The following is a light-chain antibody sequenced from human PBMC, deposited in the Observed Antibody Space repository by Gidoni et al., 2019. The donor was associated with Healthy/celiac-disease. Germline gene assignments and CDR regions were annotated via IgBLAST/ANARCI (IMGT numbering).Light chain of an antibody. V-gene: IGKV3-20*01. Sequence: EIVLTQSPGTLSLSPGERATLSCRASQSVSSSYLAWYQQKPGQAPMLLIDGASSRATGIPDRFSGSWSGTDFTLTISRLEPEDFAVYYCQQYGSSRTFGQGTKVEIK. CDR3: QQYGSSRT. CDR2: GAS. CDR1: QSVSSSY. J-gene: IGKJ1*01.